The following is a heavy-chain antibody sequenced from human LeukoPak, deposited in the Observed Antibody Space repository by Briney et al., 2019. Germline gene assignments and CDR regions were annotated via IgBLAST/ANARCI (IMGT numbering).Heavy chain of an antibody. CDR3: ARGDLYSSSWYN. D-gene: IGHD6-13*01. CDR1: GGSISSGDNY. V-gene: IGHV4-30-4*08. Sequence: PSETLSLTCTVSGGSISSGDNYWSWIRQPPGKGLEWIGYIYYSGSTYYNPSLKSRDAISVDTSKNQFSLKMSSMSAADTAVYYCARGDLYSSSWYNWGQGTLVTVSS. J-gene: IGHJ4*02. CDR2: IYYSGST.